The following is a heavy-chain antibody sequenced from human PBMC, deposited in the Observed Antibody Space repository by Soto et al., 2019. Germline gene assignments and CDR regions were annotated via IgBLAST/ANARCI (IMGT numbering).Heavy chain of an antibody. CDR3: PKDYHNYWSGYYHE. CDR2: ISWDSALI. J-gene: IGHJ4*02. V-gene: IGHV3-9*01. CDR1: GFTFDEYA. Sequence: EVQLVESGGGLVQPGRSLRLSCAASGFTFDEYAMHWVRQAPGKGLEWVASISWDSALIEYADSVRGRFTISRDNAQSTLYLQMNSLRVEDTDLYYCPKDYHNYWSGYYHEWGKGTLVTVSS. D-gene: IGHD3-3*01.